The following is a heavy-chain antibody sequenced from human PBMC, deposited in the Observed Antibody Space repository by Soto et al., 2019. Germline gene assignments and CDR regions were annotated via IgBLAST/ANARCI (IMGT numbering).Heavy chain of an antibody. CDR1: GYTFTSYD. CDR2: LNPNSGNT. V-gene: IGHV1-8*01. D-gene: IGHD3-3*01. Sequence: ASVKVSCKASGYTFTSYDINWVRQATGQGLEWMGWLNPNSGNTGYAQRFQGRVTMTRNTSISTAYMELSSLRSEDTAVYYCARVPLISDFWSGYWTDYYYYMDVWGKGTTVTVSS. J-gene: IGHJ6*03. CDR3: ARVPLISDFWSGYWTDYYYYMDV.